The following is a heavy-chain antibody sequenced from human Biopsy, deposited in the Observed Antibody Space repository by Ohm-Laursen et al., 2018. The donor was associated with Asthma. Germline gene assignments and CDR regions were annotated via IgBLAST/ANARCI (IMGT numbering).Heavy chain of an antibody. Sequence: SSVKVSCKASGDSFSNYAISWVRQAPGQGLEWMGGIISKFGIANYAQNFQGRVTLTADKSTSTAYMELSSLRSEDTAVYYCATDHCSALWAGVSTDNCYFEYWGQGTLVTVSS. J-gene: IGHJ4*02. CDR2: IISKFGIA. CDR1: GDSFSNYA. V-gene: IGHV1-69*17. D-gene: IGHD3-10*02. CDR3: ATDHCSALWAGVSTDNCYFEY.